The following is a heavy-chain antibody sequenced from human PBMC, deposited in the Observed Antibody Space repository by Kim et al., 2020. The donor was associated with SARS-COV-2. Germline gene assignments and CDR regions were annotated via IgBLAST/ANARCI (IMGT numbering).Heavy chain of an antibody. Sequence: VKARFTISRDNSKNTLYLQMNSLRAEDTAIYYCAGYYYGSGSYYRSIDYWGQGTLVTVSS. V-gene: IGHV3-23*01. J-gene: IGHJ4*02. CDR3: AGYYYGSGSYYRSIDY. D-gene: IGHD3-10*01.